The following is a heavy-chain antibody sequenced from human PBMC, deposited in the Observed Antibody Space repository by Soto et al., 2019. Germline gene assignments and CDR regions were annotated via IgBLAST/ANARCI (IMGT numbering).Heavy chain of an antibody. CDR1: GFTFSNYA. J-gene: IGHJ4*02. D-gene: IGHD2-2*01. Sequence: GGSLRLSCAASGFTFSNYAMTWVRQGPGKGLEWVSGISGSGGRSYYADSVKGRFTISRDNSKSTLYLQMNSLRAEDTAVYYCAKVGGQTAMTAYFDSWGQGTLVTVSS. CDR3: AKVGGQTAMTAYFDS. V-gene: IGHV3-23*01. CDR2: ISGSGGRS.